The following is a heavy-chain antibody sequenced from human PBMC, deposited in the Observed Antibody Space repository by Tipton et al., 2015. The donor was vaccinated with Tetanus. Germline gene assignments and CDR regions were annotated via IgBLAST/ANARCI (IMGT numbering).Heavy chain of an antibody. J-gene: IGHJ3*02. V-gene: IGHV1-45*02. CDR1: GYTLTYRY. CDR3: ATREDTALVIAESDAPDI. CDR2: ITPFNNNT. Sequence: QLVQSGPEVKKTGSSVKISCKASGYTLTYRYLHWVRQAPGQALEWMGWITPFNNNTSYAQKFQDRVSFSSDRSMSTAYMEVSSLRSADTAMYYCATREDTALVIAESDAPDIWGQGTMVTVSS. D-gene: IGHD5-18*01.